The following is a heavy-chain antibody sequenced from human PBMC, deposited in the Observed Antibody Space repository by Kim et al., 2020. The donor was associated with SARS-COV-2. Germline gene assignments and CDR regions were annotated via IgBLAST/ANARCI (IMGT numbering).Heavy chain of an antibody. CDR2: INAGNGKT. CDR3: ARSAPVATSWPDSHTNFDY. V-gene: IGHV1-3*01. Sequence: ASVKVSCKASGYTFTNYAIHWVRQAPGQSLEWMGWINAGNGKTKYSQTFRGRVTISRGTSANTAYMELSSLRSEDTSVYYCARSAPVATSWPDSHTNFDYWGQGTLVTVSS. J-gene: IGHJ4*02. D-gene: IGHD5-12*01. CDR1: GYTFTNYA.